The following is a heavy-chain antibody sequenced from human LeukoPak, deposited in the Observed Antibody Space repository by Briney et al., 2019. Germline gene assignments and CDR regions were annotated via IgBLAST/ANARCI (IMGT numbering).Heavy chain of an antibody. Sequence: GGSLRLSCAASGFTFSSYWMNWVRQAPGKGLEWVATIKQDGRDKYYVDSVKGRFTISRDDAKNSLYLQMNSLRVEDTAVYHCVRYFTAVAPALRLDYWGQGTLVTVSS. CDR2: IKQDGRDK. J-gene: IGHJ4*02. D-gene: IGHD6-19*01. V-gene: IGHV3-7*03. CDR1: GFTFSSYW. CDR3: VRYFTAVAPALRLDY.